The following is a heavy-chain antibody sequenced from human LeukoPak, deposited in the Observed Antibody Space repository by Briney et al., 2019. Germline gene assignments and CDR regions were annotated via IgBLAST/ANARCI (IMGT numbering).Heavy chain of an antibody. V-gene: IGHV3-48*01. D-gene: IGHD4-11*01. CDR1: GFTFSSYS. Sequence: GGSLRLSCAASGFTFSSYSMNWVRQAPGKGLEWVSYISSSISTIYYADSVKGRFTISRENAKKSLYLQMNSLRAEDTAVYYCARDRGMTRAAFDIWGQGTMVTVSS. J-gene: IGHJ3*02. CDR2: ISSSISTI. CDR3: ARDRGMTRAAFDI.